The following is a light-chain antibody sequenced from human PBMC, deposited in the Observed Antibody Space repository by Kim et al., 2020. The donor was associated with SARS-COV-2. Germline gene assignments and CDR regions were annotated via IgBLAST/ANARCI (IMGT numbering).Light chain of an antibody. Sequence: SPGERATLSCRASQSVGYTYLAWYQQKPGQPPRLLIYGASTRATGIPDRFSGSGSGTDFILTISGLEPEDFSVYYCQQYGTSPRTFGQGTKVDIK. J-gene: IGKJ1*01. V-gene: IGKV3-20*01. CDR3: QQYGTSPRT. CDR1: QSVGYTY. CDR2: GAS.